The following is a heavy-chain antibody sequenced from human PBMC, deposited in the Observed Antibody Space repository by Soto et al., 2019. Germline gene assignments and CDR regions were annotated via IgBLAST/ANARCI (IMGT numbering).Heavy chain of an antibody. CDR2: ISTDSSRA. Sequence: GGSLRLSCAASGFTFSSYSMNWVRQAPGRGLEWVSFISTDSSRAYYADAVKGRFTISRDNSKHTLYLQMNSLTAEDTAVYSCVKGGWLDFWGQGTLVTVSS. CDR1: GFTFSSYS. J-gene: IGHJ5*01. CDR3: VKGGWLDF. D-gene: IGHD3-16*01. V-gene: IGHV3-23*01.